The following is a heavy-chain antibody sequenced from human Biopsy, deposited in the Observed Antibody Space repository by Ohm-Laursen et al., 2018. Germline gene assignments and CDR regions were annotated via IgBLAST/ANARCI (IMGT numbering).Heavy chain of an antibody. CDR2: ISYDGSGE. CDR1: GFTFSNYA. V-gene: IGHV3-30*03. D-gene: IGHD4-11*01. CDR3: ARDGRRWDYSSFFSWHFDL. J-gene: IGHJ2*01. Sequence: SLRLSCTASGFTFSNYAIHWVRQAPGKGLEWVAVISYDGSGEYYADSLQGRFIISRDNPKNTVDLQMNSLRAEDTAVYFCARDGRRWDYSSFFSWHFDLWGRGTLVTVSS.